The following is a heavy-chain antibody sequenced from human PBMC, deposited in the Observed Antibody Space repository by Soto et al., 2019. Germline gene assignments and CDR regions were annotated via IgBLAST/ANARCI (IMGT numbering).Heavy chain of an antibody. CDR2: ISSSSSYI. J-gene: IGHJ3*02. D-gene: IGHD2-21*02. Sequence: GGSLRLSCAASGFTFSSYSMNWVRQAPGKGLEWVSSISSSSSYIYYADSVKDRFTISRDNAKNSLYLQMNSLRAEDTAVYYCARDQSDRDAFDIWGQGKMVTVS. CDR3: ARDQSDRDAFDI. CDR1: GFTFSSYS. V-gene: IGHV3-21*01.